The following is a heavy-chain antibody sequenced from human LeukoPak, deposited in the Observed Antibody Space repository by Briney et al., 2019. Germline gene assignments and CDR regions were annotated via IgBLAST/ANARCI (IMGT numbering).Heavy chain of an antibody. Sequence: ASVKVSCKASGYTFTSYAMHWVRQAPGQRLEWMGWINAGNGNTKYSQKFQGRVTITRDTSASTAYMELGSLRSEDTAVYYCASQDCGGGSCYNFDYWGQGTLVTVSS. J-gene: IGHJ4*02. D-gene: IGHD2-15*01. CDR3: ASQDCGGGSCYNFDY. CDR2: INAGNGNT. CDR1: GYTFTSYA. V-gene: IGHV1-3*01.